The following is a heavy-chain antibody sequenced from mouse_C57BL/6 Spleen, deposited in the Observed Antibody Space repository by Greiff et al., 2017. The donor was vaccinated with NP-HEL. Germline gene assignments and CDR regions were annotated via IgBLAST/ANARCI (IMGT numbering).Heavy chain of an antibody. CDR1: GYTFTSYW. CDR3: ARRRAWYFDV. D-gene: IGHD3-3*01. J-gene: IGHJ1*03. CDR2: IYPSDSET. V-gene: IGHV1-61*01. Sequence: VQLQQPGAELVRPGSSVKLSCKASGYTFTSYWMDWVKQRPGQGLEWIGNIYPSDSETHYNQKFKDKATLTVDKSSSTAYMQLSSLTSEDSAVYYCARRRAWYFDVWGTGTTVTVSS.